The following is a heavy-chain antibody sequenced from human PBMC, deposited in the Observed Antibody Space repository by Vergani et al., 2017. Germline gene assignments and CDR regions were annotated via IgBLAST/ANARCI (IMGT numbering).Heavy chain of an antibody. J-gene: IGHJ3*01. CDR2: ISSSGSP. CDR1: GDSISRSHYY. CDR3: ARPVVPSAIADGYHV. Sequence: QLQLQESGPGLVKRSETLSLSCRVSGDSISRSHYYWGFIRRPPGKGLEWIGSISSSGSPYYNPALKSRLAFSVDTSKNLFSLRLKSVTATDTGMYYCARPVVPSAIADGYHVWGQGTMVTVS. V-gene: IGHV4-39*02. D-gene: IGHD6-13*01.